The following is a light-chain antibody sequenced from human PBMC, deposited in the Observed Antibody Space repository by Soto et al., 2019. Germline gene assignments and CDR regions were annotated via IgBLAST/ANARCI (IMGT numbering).Light chain of an antibody. CDR1: SSDVGAYNY. V-gene: IGLV2-14*01. J-gene: IGLJ2*01. CDR3: TSCTTSTTNK. CDR2: DVN. Sequence: QSVLTQPASVSGSPGQSITISCTGTSSDVGAYNYVSWYQQHPGKAPKLMIYDVNIRPSGVSNRFSGSKSGNTASLTISGLQAEDEADYYCTSCTTSTTNKFGGGTQLTVL.